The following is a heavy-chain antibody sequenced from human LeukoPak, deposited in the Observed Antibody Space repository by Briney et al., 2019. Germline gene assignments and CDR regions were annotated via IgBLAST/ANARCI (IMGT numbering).Heavy chain of an antibody. V-gene: IGHV3-53*01. CDR1: GFSVRTTY. J-gene: IGHJ6*03. CDR3: AKLDYSGTTDQYYYYMDV. CDR2: LYTGGGT. Sequence: GGSLRLSCAASGFSVRTTYMSWVRQAPGKRLEWVSVLYTGGGTDHADSVKGRFTISRDNSKNTLYLQMNSLRAEDTAVYYCAKLDYSGTTDQYYYYMDVWGKGTTVTVSS. D-gene: IGHD4-11*01.